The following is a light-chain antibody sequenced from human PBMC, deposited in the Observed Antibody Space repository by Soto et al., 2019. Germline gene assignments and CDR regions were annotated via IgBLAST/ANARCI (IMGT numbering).Light chain of an antibody. J-gene: IGKJ1*01. CDR3: QQYGSSPPT. CDR2: GTS. CDR1: QSVSRSN. Sequence: EIVLTQSPGTLSLSPGERATVSCRASQSVSRSNLAWYQHKPGQAPRLLIYGTSNRATGIPDRFIGRGSGTDLTLTISSLEPEDFALYYCQQYGSSPPTFGQGTKVDIK. V-gene: IGKV3-20*01.